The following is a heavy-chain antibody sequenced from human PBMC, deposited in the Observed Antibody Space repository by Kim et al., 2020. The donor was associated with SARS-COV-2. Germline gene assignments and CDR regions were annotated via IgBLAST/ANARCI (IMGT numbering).Heavy chain of an antibody. D-gene: IGHD3-22*01. Sequence: AQKFQGRVTMTRDTSISTAYMELSRLRSDDTAVYNCAREGYYYDSSGLDYWGQGTLVTVSS. V-gene: IGHV1-2*02. J-gene: IGHJ4*02. CDR3: AREGYYYDSSGLDY.